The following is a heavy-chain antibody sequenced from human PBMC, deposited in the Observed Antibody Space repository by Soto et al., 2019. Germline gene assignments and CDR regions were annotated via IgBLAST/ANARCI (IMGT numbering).Heavy chain of an antibody. CDR2: INPMSGAT. CDR1: GYTFTNYY. D-gene: IGHD2-21*01. J-gene: IGHJ4*02. V-gene: IGHV1-46*01. CDR3: ARDLAAGDL. Sequence: QAPLVQSGAEVRKPGASVKVSCKTSGYTFTNYYIHWVRQAPGHGLEWMAIINPMSGATNYAQKFQGRITLTMDTSTSTVYMEVSSLTSEDTAVYYCARDLAAGDLWGQGTLVTVSS.